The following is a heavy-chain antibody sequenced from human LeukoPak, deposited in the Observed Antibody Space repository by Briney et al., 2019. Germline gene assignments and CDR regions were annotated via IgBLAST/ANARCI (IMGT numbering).Heavy chain of an antibody. J-gene: IGHJ4*02. CDR1: GWIFSSLG. Sequence: GGALRLSCVASGWIFSSLGMHWGRQAPGRGLEWVALILYDNKYYIDSVKGRFTISRDTFKNPQYLQMDSRTAQPTTVCYSAIYRSGACYSGVDHWGQGTLVTVPS. CDR2: ILYDNK. CDR3: AIYRSGACYSGVDH. V-gene: IGHV3-30*02. D-gene: IGHD2-21*01.